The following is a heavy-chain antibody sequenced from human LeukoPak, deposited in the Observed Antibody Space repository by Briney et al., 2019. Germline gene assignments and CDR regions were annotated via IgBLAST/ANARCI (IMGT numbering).Heavy chain of an antibody. Sequence: GASVKVSCKASGYTFTSYYMHWVRQAPGRGLEWMGIINPSGGSTNYAQKFQGRVTMTRDTSTSTVYLELSSLRSEDTAVYYCARASTYSNSWRDWGQGTLVTVSS. J-gene: IGHJ4*02. CDR3: ARASTYSNSWRD. V-gene: IGHV1-46*01. D-gene: IGHD6-6*01. CDR2: INPSGGST. CDR1: GYTFTSYY.